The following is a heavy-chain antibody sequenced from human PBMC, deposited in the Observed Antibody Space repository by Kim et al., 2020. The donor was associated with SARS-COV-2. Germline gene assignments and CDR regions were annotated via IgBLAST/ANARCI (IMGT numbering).Heavy chain of an antibody. J-gene: IGHJ2*01. D-gene: IGHD2-2*01. V-gene: IGHV4-59*01. CDR2: IYDSGST. Sequence: SETLSLTCTVSDGPITTYYWNWIRQPPGKGLEWIGYIYDSGSTNYNPSLESRVTISVDTSKKQSSLKLTSVTAADTAVYFCARQLGCGCNSCYFRYFDLWGQGTLVTVSS. CDR1: DGPITTYY. CDR3: ARQLGCGCNSCYFRYFDL.